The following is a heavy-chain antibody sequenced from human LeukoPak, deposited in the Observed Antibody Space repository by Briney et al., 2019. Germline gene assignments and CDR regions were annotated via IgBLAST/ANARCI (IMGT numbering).Heavy chain of an antibody. J-gene: IGHJ4*02. V-gene: IGHV5-51*01. CDR1: GYSFTSYW. CDR2: IYPGDSDT. D-gene: IGHD1-26*01. Sequence: GESLKISCXGSGYSFTSYWIGWVRQMPGKGLEWVVIIYPGDSDTRYSPSFQGQVTISADKSITTAYLQWSSLKASDTAMYYCARRHHEWVLLDYWGQGTLVTVSS. CDR3: ARRHHEWVLLDY.